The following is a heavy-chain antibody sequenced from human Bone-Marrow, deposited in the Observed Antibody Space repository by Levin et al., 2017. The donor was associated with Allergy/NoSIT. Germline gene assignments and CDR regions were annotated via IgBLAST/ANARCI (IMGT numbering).Heavy chain of an antibody. Sequence: GESLKISCAASGFTFSSYAMSWVRQAPGKGLEWVSAISGSGGSTYYADSVKGRFTISRDNSKNTLYLQMNSLRAEDTAVYYCAKDRDGWTVFDYWGQGTLVTVSS. D-gene: IGHD5-24*01. CDR1: GFTFSSYA. CDR2: ISGSGGST. CDR3: AKDRDGWTVFDY. V-gene: IGHV3-23*01. J-gene: IGHJ4*02.